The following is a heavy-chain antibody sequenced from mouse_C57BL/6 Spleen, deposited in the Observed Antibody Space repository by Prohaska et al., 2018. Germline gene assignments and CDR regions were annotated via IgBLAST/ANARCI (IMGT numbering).Heavy chain of an antibody. CDR1: GIAFSRYW. CDR3: ASNCDVGFAY. CDR2: MNQERSTI. Sequence: EVKLLQSGGGLVQPGGSLKLSCAASGIAFSRYWMSWVRRAPGKGLEWIGEMNQERSTINYAQSLKDKFISVRENEKNKLYLQMSKVRSEDTARYYGASNCDVGFAYWGQGTLVTVSA. V-gene: IGHV4-1*01. J-gene: IGHJ3*01. D-gene: IGHD4-1*02.